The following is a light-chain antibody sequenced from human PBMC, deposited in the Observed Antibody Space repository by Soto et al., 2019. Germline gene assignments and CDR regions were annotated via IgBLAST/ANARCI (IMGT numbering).Light chain of an antibody. CDR3: QTYGSLPDT. V-gene: IGKV3-20*01. J-gene: IGKJ2*01. CDR2: GAT. Sequence: EIVLTQSPGTLSLSPGERATLSCRASQSVSTNYLAWYQHKPGQSPRLLIYGATRRSTCIPDRFSGSGSGTDFVLTLRRLEPEDFALYCCQTYGSLPDTFAQGTKLDIK. CDR1: QSVSTNY.